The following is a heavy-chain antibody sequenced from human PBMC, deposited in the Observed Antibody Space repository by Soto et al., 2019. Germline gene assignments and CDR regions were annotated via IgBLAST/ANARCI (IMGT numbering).Heavy chain of an antibody. CDR3: ARDSSIIRRGDSGMDV. CDR1: GITFSNNA. CDR2: IAYDGVNK. V-gene: IGHV3-30-3*01. D-gene: IGHD3-16*01. Sequence: PGGSLRLSCAASGITFSNNAIHWVRQAPCKGLEWVAIIAYDGVNKHYADSVRGRFTISRDNSKSTLYLQMNSLRVEDTAVYYCARDSSIIRRGDSGMDVWGQGTTVTVCS. J-gene: IGHJ6*02.